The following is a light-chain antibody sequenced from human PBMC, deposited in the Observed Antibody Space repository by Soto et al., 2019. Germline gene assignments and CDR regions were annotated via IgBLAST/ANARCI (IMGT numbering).Light chain of an antibody. CDR2: DAS. CDR3: QQYGSSPRT. J-gene: IGKJ1*01. Sequence: EIVLTQSPGTLSLSPGERATLSCRASQSVGSSYLAWYQQKPGQAPRLLIYDASSRATGIPDRISGSGSGTEFTLTISRLEAEDSAVYYCQQYGSSPRTFGQGTKVEIK. V-gene: IGKV3-20*01. CDR1: QSVGSSY.